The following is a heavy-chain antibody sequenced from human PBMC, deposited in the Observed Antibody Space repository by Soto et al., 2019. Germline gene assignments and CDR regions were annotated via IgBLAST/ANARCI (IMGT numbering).Heavy chain of an antibody. V-gene: IGHV3-23*01. CDR1: GFTFSSYA. Sequence: PGGSLRLSCAASGFTFSSYAMSWVRQAPGKGLEWVSAISGSGGSTYYADSVKGRFTISRDNSKNTLYLQMNSLRAEDTAVYYYAKGGSSSAGDHYGMDVWGQGTTVTVSS. CDR3: AKGGSSSAGDHYGMDV. CDR2: ISGSGGST. D-gene: IGHD6-6*01. J-gene: IGHJ6*02.